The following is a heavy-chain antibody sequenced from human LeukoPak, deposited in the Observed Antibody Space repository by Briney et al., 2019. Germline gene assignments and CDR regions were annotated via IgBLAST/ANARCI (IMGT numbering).Heavy chain of an antibody. Sequence: SETLSFTCAVSGYSISSGYYWGWIRQPPGKGLEWIGSFYHSGSTYYNPSLKSRVTISVDTSKNQFSLKLSSVTAADTAVYYCARDRVTMVRGVSYYYGMDVWGKGTTVTISS. D-gene: IGHD3-10*01. J-gene: IGHJ6*04. CDR1: GYSISSGYY. CDR3: ARDRVTMVRGVSYYYGMDV. CDR2: FYHSGST. V-gene: IGHV4-38-2*02.